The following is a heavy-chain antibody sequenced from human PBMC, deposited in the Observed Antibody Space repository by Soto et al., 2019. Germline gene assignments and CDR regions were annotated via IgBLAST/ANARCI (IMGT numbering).Heavy chain of an antibody. Sequence: LRLSCVASGFTFRNYAMHWVRQAPGKGLKYVSGISSHGGSTSYANSVKGRFTISRDNSKNTLYLQMGSLGAEDMAVYYCAREAVAFDYWGLGTLVTVSS. CDR3: AREAVAFDY. D-gene: IGHD6-19*01. CDR2: ISSHGGST. CDR1: GFTFRNYA. V-gene: IGHV3-64*01. J-gene: IGHJ4*02.